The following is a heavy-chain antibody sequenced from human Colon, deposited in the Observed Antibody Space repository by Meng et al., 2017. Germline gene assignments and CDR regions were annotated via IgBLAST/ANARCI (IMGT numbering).Heavy chain of an antibody. CDR3: ARSDLPGWGHLADS. D-gene: IGHD6-19*01. CDR2: INPNDDTK. V-gene: IGHV1-46*01. CDR1: GYTFTDYY. J-gene: IGHJ4*02. Sequence: QVQLVQSGAEVKEPGASVKLSCRASGYTFTDYYMHWVRQAPGQGLEWMGIINPNDDTKYYVQKFQGRITMTRDTSTSTFYMDLSRMRSEDTAVYYCARSDLPGWGHLADSWGQGTLVTVSS.